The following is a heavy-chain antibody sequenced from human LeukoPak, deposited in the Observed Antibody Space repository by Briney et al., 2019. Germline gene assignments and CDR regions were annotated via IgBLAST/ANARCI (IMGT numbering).Heavy chain of an antibody. CDR3: ARDKGYYAMDV. CDR2: IYYSGST. J-gene: IGHJ6*01. V-gene: IGHV4-59*01. Sequence: SETLSLTCTVSGGSISSYYWSWIRQPPGKGLEWIGNIYYSGSTDYNPSLRSRVTIALDTSKNQVSLNLTSVTAVDTAVYYCARDKGYYAMDVWGQGTPVTVSS. CDR1: GGSISSYY.